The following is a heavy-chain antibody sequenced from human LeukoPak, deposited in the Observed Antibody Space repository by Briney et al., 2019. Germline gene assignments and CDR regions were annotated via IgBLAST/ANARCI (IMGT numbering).Heavy chain of an antibody. CDR2: IHYSGST. CDR1: GGSASSGSYY. V-gene: IGHV4-61*01. D-gene: IGHD4-11*01. J-gene: IGHJ5*02. Sequence: SETLSLTCTVSGGSASSGSYYWSWIRQAPGKGLEWIGYIHYSGSTNYNPSLKSRVTISVDRSKNQFSLKLNSVTAADTAIYYCAREGPDYSDYNWFDPWGQGTLVTVSS. CDR3: AREGPDYSDYNWFDP.